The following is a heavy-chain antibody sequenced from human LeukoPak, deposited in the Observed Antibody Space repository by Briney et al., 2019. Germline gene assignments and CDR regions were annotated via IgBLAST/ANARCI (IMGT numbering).Heavy chain of an antibody. J-gene: IGHJ4*02. CDR2: IIPIFGTA. V-gene: IGHV1-69*06. Sequence: ASVKVSCKASGGTFSSYAISWVRQAPGQGLEWMGGIIPIFGTANYAQKFQGRVTITADKSTSTAYMELSSLRSEDTAVYYCARDLDIVATKETDYWGQGTLVTVSS. CDR3: ARDLDIVATKETDY. CDR1: GGTFSSYA. D-gene: IGHD5-12*01.